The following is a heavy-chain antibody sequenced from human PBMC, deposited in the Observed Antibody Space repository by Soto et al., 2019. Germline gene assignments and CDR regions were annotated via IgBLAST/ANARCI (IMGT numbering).Heavy chain of an antibody. J-gene: IGHJ4*02. CDR2: IYYSGST. Sequence: SETLSLTCAVSGGSISSGGYSWSWIRQPPGKGLEWIGYIYYSGSTNYNPSLKSRVTISVDTSKNQFSLKLSSVTAADTAVYYCARVNYDILTGYYISAYFDYWGQGTLVTVSS. V-gene: IGHV4-61*08. CDR1: GGSISSGGYS. CDR3: ARVNYDILTGYYISAYFDY. D-gene: IGHD3-9*01.